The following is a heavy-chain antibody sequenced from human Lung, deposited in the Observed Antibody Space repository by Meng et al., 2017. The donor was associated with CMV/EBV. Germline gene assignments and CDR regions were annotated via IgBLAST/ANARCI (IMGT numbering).Heavy chain of an antibody. CDR3: ARVGSSNWIIDY. CDR2: CRNKDNSHTT. V-gene: IGHV3-72*01. J-gene: IGHJ4*02. CDR1: GFPFSDHY. Sequence: GESXKISCVGSGFPFSDHYMDWVRQAPGKGLEWVGRCRNKDNSHTTEYAASVKGRFTISRDDSESSLYLQMTSLKAEDTAVYFCARVGSSNWIIDYLGQGXQVTVSS. D-gene: IGHD1-20*01.